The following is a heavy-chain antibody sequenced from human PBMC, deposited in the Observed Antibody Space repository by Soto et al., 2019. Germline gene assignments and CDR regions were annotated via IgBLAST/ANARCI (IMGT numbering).Heavy chain of an antibody. V-gene: IGHV3-23*01. J-gene: IGHJ4*02. CDR1: GFTFSSYA. CDR2: ISGSGGST. CDR3: AKGLSAQTTVVTPVYFYY. D-gene: IGHD4-17*01. Sequence: EVQMLESGGGLVQPGGSLRLSCAASGFTFSSYAMSWVRQAPGKGLEWVSGISGSGGSTYYADSAKGRFTISRDNSKNTLYLQLYTRRIEDTAVYYCAKGLSAQTTVVTPVYFYYCGQGTLVTVSS.